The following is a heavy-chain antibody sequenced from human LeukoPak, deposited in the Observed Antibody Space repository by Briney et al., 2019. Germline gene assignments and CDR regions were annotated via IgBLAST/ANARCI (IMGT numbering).Heavy chain of an antibody. CDR2: IIPILGIG. V-gene: IGHV1-69*04. CDR3: ASVAAAHMSYFDY. D-gene: IGHD2-2*01. J-gene: IGHJ4*02. CDR1: GGTFSSYA. Sequence: SVKVSCKASGGTFSSYAISWVRQAPGLGLEWMGRIIPILGIGNYAQKFQGRVTITADKSTSTAYMELSSLRSEDTAVYYCASVAAAHMSYFDYWGQGTLVTVSS.